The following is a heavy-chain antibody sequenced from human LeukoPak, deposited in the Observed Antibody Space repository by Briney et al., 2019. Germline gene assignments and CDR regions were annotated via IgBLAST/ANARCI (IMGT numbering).Heavy chain of an antibody. J-gene: IGHJ4*02. CDR2: IKPDGSEK. D-gene: IGHD2-21*02. Sequence: PGGSLRLSCAASGFTFSSSWMSWVRQAPGKGLEWVANIKPDGSEKFRVDSVKSRFTISRDNSKSSLSLQMNSLRAEDTAVYYCARYGLTAALDFWGQGTLVTVSS. CDR1: GFTFSSSW. V-gene: IGHV3-7*01. CDR3: ARYGLTAALDF.